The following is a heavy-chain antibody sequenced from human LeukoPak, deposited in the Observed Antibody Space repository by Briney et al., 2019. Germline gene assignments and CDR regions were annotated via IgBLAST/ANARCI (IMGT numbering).Heavy chain of an antibody. Sequence: GGSLRLSCAASGFTFSNYWMTWVRQAPGKGLEWVANINRDGSERYYVDSVKGRFTISRDDAKSSLYLQMNSLRAEDTAVYYCAGRNAMDVWGQGTTVIVFS. CDR3: AGRNAMDV. J-gene: IGHJ6*02. CDR1: GFTFSNYW. V-gene: IGHV3-7*03. CDR2: INRDGSER.